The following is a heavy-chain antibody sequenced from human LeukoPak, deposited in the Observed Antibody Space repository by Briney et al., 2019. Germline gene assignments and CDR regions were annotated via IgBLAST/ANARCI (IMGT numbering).Heavy chain of an antibody. CDR2: ITGSSAST. CDR3: AKLDYYDTH. J-gene: IGHJ4*02. Sequence: GGSLRLSCAASGFTFSSYAMSWVRQAPGKGLEWVSSITGSSASTYYADSVKGRFTISRDNSKNTLYLQMNSLRAEVTAVYFCAKLDYYDTHWGQGTLVTVSS. V-gene: IGHV3-23*01. D-gene: IGHD3-22*01. CDR1: GFTFSSYA.